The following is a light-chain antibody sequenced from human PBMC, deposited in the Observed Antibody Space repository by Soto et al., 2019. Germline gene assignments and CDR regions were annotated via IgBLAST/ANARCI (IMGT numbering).Light chain of an antibody. Sequence: DIVMTQSPDSLAVSLGERATINCKSSQSVLYSSNNKNYLAWYQQKPGQPPKLLIYWASTRESGVPDRFSCSGSGTDFTLTISSLQAEDVAVYYCQQYYSTTLTFGGGNKVEIK. CDR2: WAS. J-gene: IGKJ4*01. CDR3: QQYYSTTLT. V-gene: IGKV4-1*01. CDR1: QSVLYSSNNKNY.